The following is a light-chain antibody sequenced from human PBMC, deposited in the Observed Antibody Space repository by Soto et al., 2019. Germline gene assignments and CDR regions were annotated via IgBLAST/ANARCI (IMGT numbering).Light chain of an antibody. Sequence: ILMIQSPESLAGSLGETATIDWKESHSVLCSSNNKNYLAWYQQKPGQPPKLLIYWASTRESGVPDRFSGRGSGTDFTLAISSLQPEDVAVYSCKQYYSTPRTFGQGTKAYIK. CDR1: HSVLCSSNNKNY. J-gene: IGKJ1*01. CDR3: KQYYSTPRT. V-gene: IGKV4-1*01. CDR2: WAS.